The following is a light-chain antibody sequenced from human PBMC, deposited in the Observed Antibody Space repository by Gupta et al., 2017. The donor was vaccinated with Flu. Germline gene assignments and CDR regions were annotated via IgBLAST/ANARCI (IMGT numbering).Light chain of an antibody. CDR1: SSNIGASFR. CDR3: QSYDSTLSGWV. V-gene: IGLV1-40*01. J-gene: IGLJ3*02. CDR2: DTN. Sequence: QSVLTQPPSVSWAPGQRVTISCTGTSSNIGASFRVHWYLQLPGTAPKLLIYDTNHRPSGVPDRFSGSKSGTSASLAITGLQAEDEADYYCQSYDSTLSGWVFGGGTKLTVL.